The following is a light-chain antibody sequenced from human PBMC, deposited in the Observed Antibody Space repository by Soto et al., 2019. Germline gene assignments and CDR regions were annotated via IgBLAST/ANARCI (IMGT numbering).Light chain of an antibody. Sequence: DIQMTQSPSTLSGSVGDRVTITCRASQTISSWLAWYQQKPGKAPKLLIYKASTLKSGVPSRFSGSGSGTEFTLTIISLQPDDVATYYCQQYKSYSSWTFGQGTKVDIK. J-gene: IGKJ1*01. V-gene: IGKV1-5*03. CDR1: QTISSW. CDR3: QQYKSYSSWT. CDR2: KAS.